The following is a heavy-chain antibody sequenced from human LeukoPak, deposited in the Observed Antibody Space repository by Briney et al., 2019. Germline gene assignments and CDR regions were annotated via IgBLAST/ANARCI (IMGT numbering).Heavy chain of an antibody. CDR1: GFTFSSYA. CDR3: AKVGYCSSTSCPQLDP. J-gene: IGHJ5*02. CDR2: ISGSGGSI. V-gene: IGHV3-23*01. Sequence: GGSLRLSCAASGFTFSSYAMSWVRQAPGKGLEWVSGISGSGGSIYYADSVKGRFTISRDNSKNTLYLQMNSLRAEDTAVYYCAKVGYCSSTSCPQLDPWGQGTLVTVSS. D-gene: IGHD2-2*01.